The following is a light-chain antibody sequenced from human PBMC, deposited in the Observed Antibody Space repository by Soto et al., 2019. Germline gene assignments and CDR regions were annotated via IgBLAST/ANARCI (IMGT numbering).Light chain of an antibody. V-gene: IGLV2-14*03. CDR3: SSYTTSSTYV. J-gene: IGLJ1*01. CDR2: DVS. CDR1: SSDVGGYSY. Sequence: QSALTQPASVSGSPGQSITISCTGTSSDVGGYSYISWYQHNPGRAPKLMIYDVSNRPSGVSDRFSGSKSGNTASLTISRLQAEDEADYYCSSYTTSSTYVFGSGIKVTVL.